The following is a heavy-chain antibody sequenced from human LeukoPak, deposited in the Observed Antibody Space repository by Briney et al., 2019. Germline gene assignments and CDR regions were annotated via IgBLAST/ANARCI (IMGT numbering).Heavy chain of an antibody. V-gene: IGHV3-48*03. CDR1: GFTFSSYE. CDR2: ISSSGSTI. CDR3: ARDGDSWGSSGWYGEIDY. J-gene: IGHJ4*02. D-gene: IGHD6-19*01. Sequence: GGSLRLSCAASGFTFSSYEMNWVRQAPGKGLEWVSYISSSGSTIYYADSVKGRFTISRDNAKNSLYLQMNSLRAEDTAVYYCARDGDSWGSSGWYGEIDYWGQGTLVTVSS.